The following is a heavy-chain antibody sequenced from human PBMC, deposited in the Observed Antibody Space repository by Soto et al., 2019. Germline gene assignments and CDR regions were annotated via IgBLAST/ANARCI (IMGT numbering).Heavy chain of an antibody. J-gene: IGHJ6*02. CDR1: GGTFSSYA. CDR3: ARGISGWPLHYYGMDV. V-gene: IGHV1-69*01. CDR2: IIPIFGTA. Sequence: QVQLVQSGAEVKKPGSSVKVSCKASGGTFSSYAISWVRQAPGQGLEWMGGIIPIFGTANYAQKFQGRVTITADESTSTAYMELSILRSEDTAVYYCARGISGWPLHYYGMDVWGPGTTVTVSS. D-gene: IGHD6-19*01.